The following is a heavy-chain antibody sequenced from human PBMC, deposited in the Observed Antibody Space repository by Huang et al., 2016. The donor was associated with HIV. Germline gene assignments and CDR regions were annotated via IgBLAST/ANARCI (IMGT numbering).Heavy chain of an antibody. V-gene: IGHV3-30*02. D-gene: IGHD1-26*01. J-gene: IGHJ4*02. Sequence: QVQLVESGGSLVQPGGSLRLSCAASGFTFSTYAMHWVRQAPGKWLEWVARLRSDGHSTHYADAVKGRFTISRDNSKKILYFQLNSLRTEDTAVYYCAKDLGWDEDVYGLDTWGRGTLVTVSS. CDR1: GFTFSTYA. CDR2: LRSDGHST. CDR3: AKDLGWDEDVYGLDT.